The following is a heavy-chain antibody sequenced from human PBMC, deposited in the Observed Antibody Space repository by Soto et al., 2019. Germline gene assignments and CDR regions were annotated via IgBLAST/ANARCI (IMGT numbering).Heavy chain of an antibody. D-gene: IGHD6-6*01. V-gene: IGHV3-23*01. CDR2: TGLNGRTT. CDR3: ATVHSTSRSFDY. J-gene: IGHJ4*02. CDR1: GFTFSMSA. Sequence: LRLSCAASGFTFSMSAMTWVRQAPGKGLEWVSTTGLNGRTTYYADSVKGRFTVSRDNSKNTLDPHMSSLRAEDTAVYYCATVHSTSRSFDYWGQGTLVTVSS.